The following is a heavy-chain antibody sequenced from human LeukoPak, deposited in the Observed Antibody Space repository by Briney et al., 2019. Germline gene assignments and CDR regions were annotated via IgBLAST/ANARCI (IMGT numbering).Heavy chain of an antibody. CDR1: GFTFSSYS. CDR2: ISSSSTI. J-gene: IGHJ4*02. CDR3: ARERGRGPPDY. V-gene: IGHV3-48*04. Sequence: GGSLRLSCAASGFTFSSYSMNWVRQAPGKGLEWVSYISSSSTIYYADSVEGRFTISRDNAKNSLYLQMNSLRAEDTAVYYCARERGRGPPDYWGQGTLVTVSS. D-gene: IGHD3-10*01.